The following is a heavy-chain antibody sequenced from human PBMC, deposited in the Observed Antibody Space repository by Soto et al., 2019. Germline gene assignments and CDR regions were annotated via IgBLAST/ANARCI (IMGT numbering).Heavy chain of an antibody. CDR3: AKGDYYYGSGSYQRTPVRYGMEV. CDR2: INHSGST. D-gene: IGHD3-10*01. CDR1: GGSFSGYY. Sequence: SETLSLTCAVYGGSFSGYYWSWIRQPPGKGLDWIGEINHSGSTNYNPSLKSRVTISVDTSKNQFSLQLSSVTAADTVVYYCAKGDYYYGSGSYQRTPVRYGMEVWSQGTSV. V-gene: IGHV4-34*01. J-gene: IGHJ6*02.